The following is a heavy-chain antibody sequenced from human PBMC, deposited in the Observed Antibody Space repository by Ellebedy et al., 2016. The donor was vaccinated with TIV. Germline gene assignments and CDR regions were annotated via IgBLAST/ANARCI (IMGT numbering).Heavy chain of an antibody. CDR3: GRDPTTDFYGAAPDV. V-gene: IGHV4-39*07. CDR2: VHYSGST. CDR1: DGSINSDNSF. D-gene: IGHD2/OR15-2a*01. Sequence: GSLRLSXSVSDGSINSDNSFWVWIRQSPGKGLEWIASVHYSGSTYYNPSLKSRVTMSVDTSRNQFSLTLTSVTAADTAVYYCGRDPTTDFYGAAPDVWGQGTSVTVSS. J-gene: IGHJ6*02.